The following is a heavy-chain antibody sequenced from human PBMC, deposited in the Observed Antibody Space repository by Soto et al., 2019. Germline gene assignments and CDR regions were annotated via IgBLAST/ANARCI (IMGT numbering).Heavy chain of an antibody. D-gene: IGHD1-26*01. CDR1: GFTFDDYA. V-gene: IGHV3-9*01. CDR2: ISWNSDMI. CDR3: VKDTYILVGATHLDS. J-gene: IGHJ4*02. Sequence: GGSLRLSCAASGFTFDDYAMHWVRQGPGKGLEWVSGISWNSDMITYADSVKGRFTVSRDNAKNSLDLEMNSLRVEDTALYYCVKDTYILVGATHLDSWGQGXLVT.